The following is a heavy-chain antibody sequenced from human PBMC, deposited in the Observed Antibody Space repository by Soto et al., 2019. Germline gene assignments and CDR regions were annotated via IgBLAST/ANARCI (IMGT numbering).Heavy chain of an antibody. D-gene: IGHD1-26*01. CDR1: GFTFSSYA. V-gene: IGHV3-30-3*01. Sequence: QVQLVESGGGVVQPGRSLRLSCAASGFTFSSYAMHWVRQAPGKGLEWVAVISYDGSNIYYADSVKGRFTISRDNSKNTLYLQMTRLMATATAAHYCARDSRATGAGASDIWGLGTIVTVSS. CDR2: ISYDGSNI. J-gene: IGHJ3*02. CDR3: ARDSRATGAGASDI.